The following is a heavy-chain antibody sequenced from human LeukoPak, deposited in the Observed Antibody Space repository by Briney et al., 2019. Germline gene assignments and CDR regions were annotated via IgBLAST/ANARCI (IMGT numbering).Heavy chain of an antibody. CDR3: ARNLSPYYYDSSAAQGAFDI. D-gene: IGHD3-22*01. Sequence: GGSLRLSCAASGFTFRSYWMHWVRQAPGKGLVWVSRISPDGTSKSYADSVKGRFTISRDNAKNTLSLQMNSLRAEDTAVYYCARNLSPYYYDSSAAQGAFDIWGQGTMVTVSS. CDR1: GFTFRSYW. J-gene: IGHJ3*02. CDR2: ISPDGTSK. V-gene: IGHV3-74*01.